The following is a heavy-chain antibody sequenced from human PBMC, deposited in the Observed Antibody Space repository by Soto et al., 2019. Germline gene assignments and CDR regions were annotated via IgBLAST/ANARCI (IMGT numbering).Heavy chain of an antibody. Sequence: EVQLLESGGGLVQPGGPLRLSCAASGFTFRSNPMSWVRQPPGKGLEWVSAISGSGGSTYYADSVKGRFTISRDNSKNTLYLQMNSLRAEDTAVYYCAKSNETCFDYWGQGTLVTVSS. J-gene: IGHJ4*02. CDR3: AKSNETCFDY. D-gene: IGHD2-8*01. V-gene: IGHV3-23*01. CDR1: GFTFRSNP. CDR2: ISGSGGST.